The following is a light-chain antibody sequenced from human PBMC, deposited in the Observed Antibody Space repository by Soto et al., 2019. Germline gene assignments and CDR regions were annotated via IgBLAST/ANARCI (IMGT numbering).Light chain of an antibody. V-gene: IGLV1-44*01. J-gene: IGLJ1*01. CDR2: GTN. CDR1: SSNIERNT. CDR3: AAWDDSLNAQFV. Sequence: SALTQPPSASGTPGQRVTTSCSGSSSNIERNTVNWYQQLPGAAPKLLIYGTNHRPSGVPDRFSGSKSGTSGSLAISGLQSEDEADYYCAAWDDSLNAQFVFGTGTKVTVL.